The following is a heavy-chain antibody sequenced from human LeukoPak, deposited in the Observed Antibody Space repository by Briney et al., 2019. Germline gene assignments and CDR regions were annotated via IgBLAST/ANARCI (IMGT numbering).Heavy chain of an antibody. Sequence: HSGGSLRLSCAASGFTVSSNYMSWVRQAPGKGLGWVSVIYSGGSTYYADSVKGRFTISRDNSKNTLYLQMNSLRAEDTAVYYCARSPSGYSLGLDYWGQGTLVTVSS. CDR1: GFTVSSNY. J-gene: IGHJ4*02. V-gene: IGHV3-66*01. CDR3: ARSPSGYSLGLDY. D-gene: IGHD3-22*01. CDR2: IYSGGST.